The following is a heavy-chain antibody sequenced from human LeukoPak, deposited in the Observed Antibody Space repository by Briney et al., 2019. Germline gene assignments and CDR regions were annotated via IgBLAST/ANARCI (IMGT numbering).Heavy chain of an antibody. Sequence: GGSLRLSCAASGFTFNNYNMNWVRQAPGKGLEWVSSISSSSNYIYYADSVKGRFTISRDNAKSSLYLQMNSLRAEDTAVYYCARESAAFDIWGQGTMVTVSS. V-gene: IGHV3-21*01. J-gene: IGHJ3*02. CDR1: GFTFNNYN. CDR2: ISSSSNYI. CDR3: ARESAAFDI.